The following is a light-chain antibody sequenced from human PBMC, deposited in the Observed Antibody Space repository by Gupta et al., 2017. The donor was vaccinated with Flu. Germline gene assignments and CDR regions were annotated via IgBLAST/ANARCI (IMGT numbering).Light chain of an antibody. CDR1: QSISSW. J-gene: IGKJ2*01. CDR2: KAS. Sequence: DIQMTQSPSTLSASVGDRVTITCRASQSISSWLAWYQHKPGRAPNLLIYKASTLKTGVPSRFSGSGSGTEFTLTISSPQPDDFATYYCQHYTTSSPYAFGQGTKLEIK. CDR3: QHYTTSSPYA. V-gene: IGKV1-5*03.